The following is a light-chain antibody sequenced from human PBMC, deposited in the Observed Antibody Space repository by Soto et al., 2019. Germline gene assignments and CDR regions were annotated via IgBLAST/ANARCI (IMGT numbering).Light chain of an antibody. V-gene: IGLV1-44*01. CDR2: SNN. CDR3: AAWDVSLNDVV. J-gene: IGLJ2*01. Sequence: QSVLTQPPSASGTPGQRVAISCSGSSSNIGSNAVYWYQQLSGTAPTLLIYSNNQRPSGVPDRFSGSKSGTSASLAISGLQSEDEADYYCAAWDVSLNDVVFGGGTKLTVL. CDR1: SSNIGSNA.